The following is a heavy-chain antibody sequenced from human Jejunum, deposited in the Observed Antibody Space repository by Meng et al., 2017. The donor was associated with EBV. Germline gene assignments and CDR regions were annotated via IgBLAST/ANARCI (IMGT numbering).Heavy chain of an antibody. CDR2: INNDGSDT. J-gene: IGHJ5*02. Sequence: GRLAESGGGLVQPGGSLRLSCAASGFMFSNYWMHWVRQVPGKGLVWVSRINNDGSDTIYADSVKGRFTTSRDNAKNTLYLQMNSLRIEDTAVYFCARDKPHNWFDPWGQGTLVTVSS. V-gene: IGHV3-74*01. CDR3: ARDKPHNWFDP. CDR1: GFMFSNYW.